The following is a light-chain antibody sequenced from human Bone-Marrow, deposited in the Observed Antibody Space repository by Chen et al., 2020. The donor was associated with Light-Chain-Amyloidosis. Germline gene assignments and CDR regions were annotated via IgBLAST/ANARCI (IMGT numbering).Light chain of an antibody. CDR3: QSADSSGPYEVI. Sequence: SYELTQPPSVSVSPGQTARSTCSGDELPTKYAYWYQQKPGQAPVLVIHRDTERPSGISERFTGSSSETTATLTITGVQAEDEADYHCQSADSSGPYEVIFGGGTKLAVL. V-gene: IGLV3-25*03. J-gene: IGLJ2*01. CDR1: ELPTKY. CDR2: RDT.